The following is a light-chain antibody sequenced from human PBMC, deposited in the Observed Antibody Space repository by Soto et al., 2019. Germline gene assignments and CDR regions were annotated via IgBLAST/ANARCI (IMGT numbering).Light chain of an antibody. CDR1: SSNIGAGYD. Sequence: QSVLTQPPSVSGAPGQRVTISCTGSSSNIGAGYDVHWYRHLPGTAPKLLIYNNNIRPPGVPDRFSGSKSGTSASLAITGLQAEDEADYYCQSYESSLSGYVFGTGTKVAVL. V-gene: IGLV1-40*01. J-gene: IGLJ1*01. CDR2: NNN. CDR3: QSYESSLSGYV.